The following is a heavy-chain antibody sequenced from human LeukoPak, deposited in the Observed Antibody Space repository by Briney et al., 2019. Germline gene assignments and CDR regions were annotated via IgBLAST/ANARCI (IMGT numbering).Heavy chain of an antibody. V-gene: IGHV4-31*11. CDR3: ARGGSGSYYSVYYAVDV. D-gene: IGHD1-26*01. Sequence: SQTLSLTCAVSGGSISSGGYSWSWIRQPPGKGLEWIGFIYYSGTTYSNPSLKSRVAISADTSKNEFSLKLNSLTAADTAVYYCARGGSGSYYSVYYAVDVWGQGTTVTVS. J-gene: IGHJ6*02. CDR2: IYYSGTT. CDR1: GGSISSGGYS.